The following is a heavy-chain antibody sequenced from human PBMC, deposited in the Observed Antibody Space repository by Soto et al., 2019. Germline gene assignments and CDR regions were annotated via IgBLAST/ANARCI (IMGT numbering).Heavy chain of an antibody. CDR2: ISSTTNYI. V-gene: IGHV3-21*06. CDR3: ARESEDLTSNFDY. J-gene: IGHJ4*02. CDR1: GFTFTRYS. Sequence: GGSLRLSCAASGFTFTRYSMNWVRQAPGKGLEWVSSISSTTNYIYYGDSMKGRFTISRDNAKNSLYLEMNGLRAEDTAVYYCARESEDLTSNFDYWGQGTLVTVSS.